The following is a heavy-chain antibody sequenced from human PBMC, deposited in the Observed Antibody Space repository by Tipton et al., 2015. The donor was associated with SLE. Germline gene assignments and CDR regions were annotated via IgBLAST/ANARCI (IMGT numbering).Heavy chain of an antibody. CDR1: GYTFTSFD. V-gene: IGHV1-8*01. CDR2: MNPNSGNT. D-gene: IGHD2/OR15-2a*01. J-gene: IGHJ6*02. CDR3: ASSLLPRYGMDV. Sequence: QLVQSGAEVKKPGASVKVSCKASGYTFTSFDINWVRQATGQGLEWMGWMNPNSGNTAYAQKFQGRVTMTRDTSISTAYMELSSLRSEDTAVYYCASSLLPRYGMDVWGQGTTVTVSS.